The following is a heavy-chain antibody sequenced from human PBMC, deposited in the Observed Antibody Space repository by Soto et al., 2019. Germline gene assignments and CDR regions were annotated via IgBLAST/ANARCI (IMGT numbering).Heavy chain of an antibody. J-gene: IGHJ4*02. CDR3: ARRWLDYYYFDY. CDR2: ISSNGGST. CDR1: GFTFTSYA. V-gene: IGHV3-64*01. D-gene: IGHD6-19*01. Sequence: EVQLVESGGGLVQPGGSLRLSCAASGFTFTSYAMHWVRQAPGKGLEYVSAISSNGGSTYYANSVKGRFTISRDNSKNTLYLQMGSLRAEDMAVYYCARRWLDYYYFDYWGQGTLVTVSS.